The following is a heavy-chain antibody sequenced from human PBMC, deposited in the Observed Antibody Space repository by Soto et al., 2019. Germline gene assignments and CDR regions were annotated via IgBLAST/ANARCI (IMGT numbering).Heavy chain of an antibody. J-gene: IGHJ4*02. CDR2: IYFSGST. CDR3: ARSPHIQLWSYPSDY. V-gene: IGHV4-31*03. CDR1: GGSISSGGYY. D-gene: IGHD5-18*01. Sequence: QVQLQESGPGLVKPSQTLSLTCTVSGGSISSGGYYWSWSRQHPGKGLEWIGYIYFSGSTYYNPSLKSRVTISVDTSKNQFSLKLSSVTAADTAVYYCARSPHIQLWSYPSDYWGQGTLVTVSS.